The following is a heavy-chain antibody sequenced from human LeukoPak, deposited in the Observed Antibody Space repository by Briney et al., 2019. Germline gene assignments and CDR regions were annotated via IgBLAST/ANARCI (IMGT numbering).Heavy chain of an antibody. CDR1: GFTVSSNY. J-gene: IGHJ4*02. CDR3: ARDSPTVTMQY. CDR2: IYSADTT. D-gene: IGHD4-17*01. V-gene: IGHV3-66*01. Sequence: GGSLRLSCAVSGFTVSSNYMNWVRQAPGKGLEWVSVIYSADTTHYAESVKGRFTISRDNSKNTLYLQMSSLRVEDTAVYYCARDSPTVTMQYWGQGTLVTVSS.